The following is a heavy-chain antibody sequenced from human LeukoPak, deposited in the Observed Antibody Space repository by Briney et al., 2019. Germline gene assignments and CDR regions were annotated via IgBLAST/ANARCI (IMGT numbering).Heavy chain of an antibody. CDR1: GFTCSNYA. V-gene: IGHV3-30*04. Sequence: GGSLRLSCTASGFTCSNYAMSWVRQAPGKGLEWVAVISYDGSSKYYADSVKGRFTISRDNSKNTLYLQMNSLRAEDTAVYYCARDLGQYYDTSDNWFDPWGQGTLVTVSS. J-gene: IGHJ5*02. CDR2: ISYDGSSK. D-gene: IGHD3-22*01. CDR3: ARDLGQYYDTSDNWFDP.